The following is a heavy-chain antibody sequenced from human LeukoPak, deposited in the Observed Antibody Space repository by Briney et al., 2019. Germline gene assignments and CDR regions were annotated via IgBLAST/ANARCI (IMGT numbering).Heavy chain of an antibody. J-gene: IGHJ4*02. V-gene: IGHV3-48*04. CDR1: GFTLSTYS. CDR2: ISSRSSTI. D-gene: IGHD1-26*01. CDR3: ARNARDYTGSCSY. Sequence: GGSLRLSCAASGFTLSTYSMNWVRQAPGKGLEWVSYISSRSSTIYYADSVKGRFTISRDNAKNSLYLQMNSLRAEDTAVYYSARNARDYTGSCSYWGQGTLVTVSS.